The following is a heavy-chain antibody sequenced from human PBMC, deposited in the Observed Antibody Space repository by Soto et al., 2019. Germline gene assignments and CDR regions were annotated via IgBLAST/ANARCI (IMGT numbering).Heavy chain of an antibody. J-gene: IGHJ5*02. V-gene: IGHV4-39*01. Sequence: SETLSLACSVSGVCISTSRSYWAWIRQPPGKGLEWLANIFYSGSTFYNPSLASRVSVSVDTSKNEFSLKLRSVTAADTAVYYCARQPTTGDTDLWFDPWGQGTLVTVSA. CDR2: IFYSGST. CDR1: GVCISTSRSY. D-gene: IGHD2-21*01. CDR3: ARQPTTGDTDLWFDP.